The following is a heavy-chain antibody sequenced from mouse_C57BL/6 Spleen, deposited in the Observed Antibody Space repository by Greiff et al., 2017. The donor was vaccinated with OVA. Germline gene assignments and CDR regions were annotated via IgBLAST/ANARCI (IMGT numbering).Heavy chain of an antibody. CDR1: GYTFTSYW. V-gene: IGHV1-72*01. D-gene: IGHD1-1*02. CDR2: IVPNSGGT. Sequence: QVQLQQPGAELVKPGASVQLSCKASGYTFTSYWMHWVKQRPGRGLEWIGRIVPNSGGTKYNEKFKSKATLTADKPSSTAYMQLSSLTSDDSAVYYCARSNYYGGSGDYWGQGTSVTVSA. CDR3: ARSNYYGGSGDY. J-gene: IGHJ4*01.